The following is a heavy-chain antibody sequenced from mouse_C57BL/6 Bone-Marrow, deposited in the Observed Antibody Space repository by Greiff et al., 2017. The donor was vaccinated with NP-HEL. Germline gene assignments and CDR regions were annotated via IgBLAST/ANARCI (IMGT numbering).Heavy chain of an antibody. J-gene: IGHJ3*01. V-gene: IGHV3-6*01. D-gene: IGHD1-1*01. CDR1: GYSITSGYY. CDR2: ISYDGSN. Sequence: ESGPGLVKPSQSLSLTCSVTGYSITSGYYWNWIRQFPGNKLEWMGYISYDGSNNYNPSLKNRISITRDTSKNQFFLKLNSVTTEDTATYYCARDDHYGSSLFAYWGQGTLVTVSA. CDR3: ARDDHYGSSLFAY.